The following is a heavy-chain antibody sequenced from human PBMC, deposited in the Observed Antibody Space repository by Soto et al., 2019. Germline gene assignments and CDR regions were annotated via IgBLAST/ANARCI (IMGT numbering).Heavy chain of an antibody. D-gene: IGHD6-19*01. CDR3: ASSSGWGIDY. J-gene: IGHJ4*02. Sequence: QVQLVESGGTVVQPGRSLRLSCAASGFTFSSYALHWVRQAPGKGLEWVTLISYDASNKYYGNSVKGRFTISRDNSKNTLYLQMDSLRAEDTAVYYCASSSGWGIDYWGQGTPVTLSS. CDR1: GFTFSSYA. V-gene: IGHV3-30*03. CDR2: ISYDASNK.